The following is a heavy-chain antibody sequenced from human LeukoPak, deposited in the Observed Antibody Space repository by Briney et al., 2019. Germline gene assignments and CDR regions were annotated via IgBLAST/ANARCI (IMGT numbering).Heavy chain of an antibody. CDR1: GGSISSYY. D-gene: IGHD2-2*02. V-gene: IGHV4-4*07. Sequence: SETLSLTCTVSGGSISSYYWSWIRQPAGKGLEWIGRIYTSGSTNYNHSLKSRVTMSVDTSKNQFSLKLSSVTAADTAVYYCARDPYCSSSSCYTNWFDPWGQGTLVTVSS. CDR3: ARDPYCSSSSCYTNWFDP. CDR2: IYTSGST. J-gene: IGHJ5*02.